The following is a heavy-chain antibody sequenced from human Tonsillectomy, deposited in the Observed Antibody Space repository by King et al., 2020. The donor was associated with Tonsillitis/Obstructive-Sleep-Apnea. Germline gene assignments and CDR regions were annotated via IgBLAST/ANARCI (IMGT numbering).Heavy chain of an antibody. D-gene: IGHD1-20*01. CDR2: INHRGST. J-gene: IGHJ4*02. CDR1: GESFSYHY. CDR3: ARRHSVTVVPFDY. Sequence: VQLQQWGAGLLKPSETLSLTCAVSGESFSYHYWSWIRQPPGKGLEWIGEINHRGSTNYNPSLKSRVTMSVDTSKNQFALKLSSVTAADTAVYYCARRHSVTVVPFDYWGQGTLVTVSS. V-gene: IGHV4-34*01.